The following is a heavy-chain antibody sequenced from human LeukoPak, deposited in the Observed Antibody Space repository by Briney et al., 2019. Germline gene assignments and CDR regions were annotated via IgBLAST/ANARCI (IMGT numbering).Heavy chain of an antibody. Sequence: GASLRLSCAASGFTFSNYAMSWVRQAPGKGLEWVSAITGSGGNTYYADSVKGRFTISRDNSKSTLYLQMNSLRDGDTAVYYCAKWGDFDVLTGYYVPDFWGQGTLVTVSS. D-gene: IGHD3-9*01. CDR1: GFTFSNYA. CDR3: AKWGDFDVLTGYYVPDF. CDR2: ITGSGGNT. J-gene: IGHJ4*02. V-gene: IGHV3-23*01.